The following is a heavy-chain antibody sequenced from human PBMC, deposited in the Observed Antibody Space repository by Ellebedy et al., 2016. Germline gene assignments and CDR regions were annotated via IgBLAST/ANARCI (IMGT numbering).Heavy chain of an antibody. J-gene: IGHJ6*02. D-gene: IGHD4-11*01. Sequence: SETLSLTCTVSGGSISSYYWSWIRQPPGKGLEWIGYIYYSGSTNYNPSLKSRVTISVDTSKNQFSLKLSSVTAADTAVYYGARRMPSKKNYGMDVWGQGTTVTVSS. CDR2: IYYSGST. CDR1: GGSISSYY. V-gene: IGHV4-59*08. CDR3: ARRMPSKKNYGMDV.